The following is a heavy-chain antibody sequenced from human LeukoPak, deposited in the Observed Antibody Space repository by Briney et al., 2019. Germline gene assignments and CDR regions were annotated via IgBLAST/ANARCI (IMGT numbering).Heavy chain of an antibody. V-gene: IGHV3-21*01. CDR1: GSTFSSYS. J-gene: IGHJ4*02. D-gene: IGHD3-10*01. CDR2: ISSSSSYI. CDR3: VKAGGGSGSYFDY. Sequence: GGSLRLSCAASGSTFSSYSMNWVRQAPGKGLEWVSSISSSSSYIYYADSVKGRFTISRDNAKNSLYLQMNSLRAEDTAVYYCVKAGGGSGSYFDYWGQGTLVTVSS.